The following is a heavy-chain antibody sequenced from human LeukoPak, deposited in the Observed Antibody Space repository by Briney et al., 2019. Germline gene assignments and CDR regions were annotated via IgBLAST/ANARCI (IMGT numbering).Heavy chain of an antibody. CDR1: GFTFSSYW. Sequence: PGGSLRLSCAASGFTFSSYWMSWVRQAPGKVLEWVANIKQDGSEKYYVDSVKGRFTISRDNAKNSLYLQMNSLRAEDTAVCYCARGRGGYSSSWLDYWGQGTLVTVSS. D-gene: IGHD6-13*01. CDR2: IKQDGSEK. J-gene: IGHJ4*02. CDR3: ARGRGGYSSSWLDY. V-gene: IGHV3-7*01.